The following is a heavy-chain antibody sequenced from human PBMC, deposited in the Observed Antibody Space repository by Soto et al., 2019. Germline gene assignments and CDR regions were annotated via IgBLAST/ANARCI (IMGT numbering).Heavy chain of an antibody. CDR2: ISGSGGTT. Sequence: QPVGSLRLSCAASGFTFGDHAMSWVRQAPGKGLEWVSVISGSGGTTYYEDSVKGRFTISRDNAKNTLYLQMNSLRAEDTAVYYCAKGLLIMVRKVIIPPQYYYGMDVWGQGTTVTVSS. J-gene: IGHJ6*02. D-gene: IGHD3-10*01. CDR1: GFTFGDHA. CDR3: AKGLLIMVRKVIIPPQYYYGMDV. V-gene: IGHV3-23*01.